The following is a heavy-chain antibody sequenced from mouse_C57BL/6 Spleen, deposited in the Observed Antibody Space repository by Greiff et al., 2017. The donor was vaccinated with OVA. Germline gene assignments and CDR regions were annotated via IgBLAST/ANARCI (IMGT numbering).Heavy chain of an antibody. CDR2: IDPSDSET. CDR3: ARGIITTVEFAY. J-gene: IGHJ3*01. D-gene: IGHD1-1*01. V-gene: IGHV1-52*01. CDR1: GYTFTSYW. Sequence: VQLQQPGAELVRPGSSVKLSCKASGYTFTSYWMHWVKQRPIQGLEWIGNIDPSDSETHYNQKFKDKATLTVDKSSSTAYMQLSSLTSEDSAVYYCARGIITTVEFAYWGQGTLVTVSA.